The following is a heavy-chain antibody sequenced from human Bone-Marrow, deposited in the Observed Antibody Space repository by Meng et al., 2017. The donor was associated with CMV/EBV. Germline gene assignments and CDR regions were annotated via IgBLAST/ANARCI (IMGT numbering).Heavy chain of an antibody. CDR2: IYYSGST. J-gene: IGHJ6*02. D-gene: IGHD2-21*01. CDR3: ARDAYCGGDCSYYGMDV. Sequence: SETLSLTCTVSGGSISSYYWSWIRQSPGKGLEWIGYIYYSGSTNYNPSLKSRVTISVDTSKNQFSLKLSSVTAADTAVYYCARDAYCGGDCSYYGMDVWGQGTTVTVSS. CDR1: GGSISSYY. V-gene: IGHV4-59*01.